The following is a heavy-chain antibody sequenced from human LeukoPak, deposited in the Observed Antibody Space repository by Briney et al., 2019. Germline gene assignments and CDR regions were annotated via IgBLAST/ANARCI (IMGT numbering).Heavy chain of an antibody. J-gene: IGHJ4*02. CDR2: ISSSSSYI. CDR1: GFTFSSYS. Sequence: PGGSLRLSCAASGFTFSSYSMNWVRQAPGKGLEWVSSISSSSSYIYYADSLKGRFTISRDNAKNSLYLQMNSLRAEDTAVYYCARDPNDYGFFWGQGTLVTVSS. CDR3: ARDPNDYGFF. V-gene: IGHV3-21*06. D-gene: IGHD4-17*01.